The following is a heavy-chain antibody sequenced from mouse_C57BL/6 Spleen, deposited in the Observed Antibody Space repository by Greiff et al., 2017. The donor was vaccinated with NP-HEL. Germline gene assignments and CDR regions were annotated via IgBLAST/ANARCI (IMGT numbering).Heavy chain of an antibody. J-gene: IGHJ4*01. D-gene: IGHD1-2*01. CDR3: ARSPTASNAMDY. V-gene: IGHV1-55*01. CDR2: IYPGSGST. CDR1: GYTFTSYW. Sequence: VQLQQSGAELVKPGASVKMSCKASGYTFTSYWITWVKQRPGQGLEWIGDIYPGSGSTNYNEKFKSKATLTVDTSSSTAYMQLSSLTSEDSAVYYCARSPTASNAMDYWGQGTSVTVSS.